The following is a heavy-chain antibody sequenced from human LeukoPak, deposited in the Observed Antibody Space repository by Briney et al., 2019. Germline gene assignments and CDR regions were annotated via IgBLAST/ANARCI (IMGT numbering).Heavy chain of an antibody. J-gene: IGHJ6*02. Sequence: PGRSLRLSCASSGFTFSSYAMHWVRQAPGKGLDGVAVISYDGSNKYYADSVKGRFTISRDNSKNTLYLQMNSLRAEDTAVYYCARVGQQLDRGYYYYGMDVWGQGTTVTVSS. CDR2: ISYDGSNK. CDR1: GFTFSSYA. CDR3: ARVGQQLDRGYYYYGMDV. D-gene: IGHD6-13*01. V-gene: IGHV3-30-3*01.